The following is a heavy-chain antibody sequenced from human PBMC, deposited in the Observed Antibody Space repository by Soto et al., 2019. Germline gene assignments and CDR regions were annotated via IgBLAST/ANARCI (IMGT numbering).Heavy chain of an antibody. CDR1: GGSISSGDYY. CDR3: ARDRLANYYYYGMDV. CDR2: IYYSGST. D-gene: IGHD3-9*01. J-gene: IGHJ6*02. Sequence: QVQLQESGPGLVKPSQTLSLTCTVSGGSISSGDYYWSWIRQPPGKGLEWIGYIYYSGSTYYNPTIKSRVTISVNTSNNQFSLKLSSVTAADTAVYYCARDRLANYYYYGMDVWGQGTTVTVSS. V-gene: IGHV4-30-4*01.